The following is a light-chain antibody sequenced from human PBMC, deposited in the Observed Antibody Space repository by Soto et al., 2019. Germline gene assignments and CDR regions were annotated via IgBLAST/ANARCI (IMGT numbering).Light chain of an antibody. V-gene: IGLV2-14*01. J-gene: IGLJ3*02. CDR3: FSYTNRMTWV. Sequence: QSALTQPASVSGSPGQSITISCTGTSSDIGGYDYVSWYQQHPGKAPKLMIYEVTNRPSGVSNRFSASKSGNTASLTISGLQTEDEAAYYCFSYTNRMTWVFGGGTKLTVL. CDR2: EVT. CDR1: SSDIGGYDY.